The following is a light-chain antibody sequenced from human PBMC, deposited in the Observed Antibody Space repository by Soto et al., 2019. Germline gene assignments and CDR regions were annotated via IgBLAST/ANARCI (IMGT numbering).Light chain of an antibody. V-gene: IGKV1-12*02. J-gene: IGKJ1*01. CDR3: QQANGDPWT. CDR1: HDVRSW. CDR2: GAS. Sequence: DLQMTQSPSSVSASVGDRVTISCRASHDVRSWLAWYQQKPGKAPNLLIYGASTLQSVVPSRFSGSGSGTDFTLTISSLQPEDFATYYCQQANGDPWTFGQGTKVEIK.